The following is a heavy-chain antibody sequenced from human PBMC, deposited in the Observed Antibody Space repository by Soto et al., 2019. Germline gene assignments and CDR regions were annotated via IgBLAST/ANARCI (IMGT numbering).Heavy chain of an antibody. J-gene: IGHJ4*02. CDR2: VSTYNDNT. CDR3: ARGGKVGLIMITFGGELDY. Sequence: ASVKVSCKASSYTFTSYSISWVRQAPGQGLEWMGWVSTYNDNTNYAQKLQGRVTITTDTSASTAYMELSSLRSEDTAVYYCARGGKVGLIMITFGGELDYWGQGTLVTVSS. V-gene: IGHV1-18*01. D-gene: IGHD3-16*01. CDR1: SYTFTSYS.